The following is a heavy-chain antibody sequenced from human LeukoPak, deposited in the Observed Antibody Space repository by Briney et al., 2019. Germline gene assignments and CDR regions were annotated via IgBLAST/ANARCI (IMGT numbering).Heavy chain of an antibody. CDR1: GFTFDKAW. Sequence: KTGGSLRLSCVASGFTFDKAWMSWVRQSPGKGLEWVGRIKSKTDGVTTDYAAPVKGRFTISRDDSKNTLFLQMNSLKAEDTAVYYCTRIRGYSAYDFNYWGQGTLVTVSS. D-gene: IGHD5-12*01. CDR2: IKSKTDGVTT. V-gene: IGHV3-15*01. J-gene: IGHJ4*02. CDR3: TRIRGYSAYDFNY.